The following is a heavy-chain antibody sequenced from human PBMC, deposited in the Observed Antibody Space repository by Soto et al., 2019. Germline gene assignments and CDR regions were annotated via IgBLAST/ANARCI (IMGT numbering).Heavy chain of an antibody. CDR1: GGSISSGDYY. V-gene: IGHV4-30-4*01. D-gene: IGHD3-9*01. CDR3: ARGLPYYHILTGYYILISYGMDV. CDR2: IYYSGST. J-gene: IGHJ6*02. Sequence: SETLSLTCTVSGGSISSGDYYWSWIRQPPGKGLEWIGYIYYSGSTYYNPSLKSRVTISVDTSKNQFSLKLSSVTAADTAVYYCARGLPYYHILTGYYILISYGMDVRRQRTTVPACS.